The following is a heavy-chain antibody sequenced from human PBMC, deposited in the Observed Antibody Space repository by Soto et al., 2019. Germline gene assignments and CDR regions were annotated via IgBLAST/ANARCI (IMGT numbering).Heavy chain of an antibody. D-gene: IGHD3-16*01. Sequence: QVHLVESGGGVVQPGTSLRLSCVGSGFTFRSYVIHWVRQAPGKGLEWVALTSYDGSNKDYGDSVKGRFTISRDNSRNTVDLQMDSLRREDTALYSCARWGTTGGLDVWGQGTLVSVSS. CDR2: TSYDGSNK. J-gene: IGHJ1*01. V-gene: IGHV3-30*19. CDR3: ARWGTTGGLDV. CDR1: GFTFRSYV.